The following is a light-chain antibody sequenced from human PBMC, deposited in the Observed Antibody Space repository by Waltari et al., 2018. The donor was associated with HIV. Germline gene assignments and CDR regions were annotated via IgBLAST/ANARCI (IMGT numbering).Light chain of an antibody. CDR1: SSDVGRYNL. Sequence: QPALTQPASVSGSPGQSITISCTGTSSDVGRYNLVSWYQQHPGKAPKLMIYEVSKRPSGVSNRFSGSKSGNTASLTISGLQAEDEADYYCCSYAGSDTYVFGTGTKVIVL. CDR3: CSYAGSDTYV. CDR2: EVS. V-gene: IGLV2-23*02. J-gene: IGLJ1*01.